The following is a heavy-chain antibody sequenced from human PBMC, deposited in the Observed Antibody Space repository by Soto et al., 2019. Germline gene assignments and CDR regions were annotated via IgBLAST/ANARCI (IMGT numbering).Heavy chain of an antibody. CDR2: ISAYNGNT. J-gene: IGHJ4*02. CDR3: ARDKGDGSGSYYGY. V-gene: IGHV1-18*01. CDR1: GYTFTSYG. Sequence: QVQLVQSGAEVKKPGASVKVSCKASGYTFTSYGISWVRQAPGQGLEWMGWISAYNGNTNYAQKLQGRVTMTTDTSTRTADMELRSLRAADTAVYYCARDKGDGSGSYYGYWGQGTLVTVSS. D-gene: IGHD3-10*01.